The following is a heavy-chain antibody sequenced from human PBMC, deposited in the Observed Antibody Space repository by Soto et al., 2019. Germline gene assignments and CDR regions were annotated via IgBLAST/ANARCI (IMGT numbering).Heavy chain of an antibody. CDR2: ISYDGSNK. CDR1: GFTFSSYA. J-gene: IGHJ6*02. D-gene: IGHD6-13*01. V-gene: IGHV3-30-3*01. CDR3: ARSAAVHYYYYGMDV. Sequence: GGSLRLSCAASGFTFSSYAMHWVRQAPGKGLEWVAVISYDGSNKYYADSVKGRFTISRDNSKNTLYLQMNSLRAEDTAVYYCARSAAVHYYYYGMDVWGQGTTVTVSS.